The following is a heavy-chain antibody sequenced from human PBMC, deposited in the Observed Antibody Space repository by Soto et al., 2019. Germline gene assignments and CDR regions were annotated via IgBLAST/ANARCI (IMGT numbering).Heavy chain of an antibody. V-gene: IGHV4-30-4*01. CDR3: TRVLLRVRNLESSGYYPYYYYGMDV. CDR1: GGSISSGDYY. D-gene: IGHD3-22*01. Sequence: SETLSLTCTVSGGSISSGDYYWSWIRQPPGKGLEWIGYIYYSGSTYYNPSLKSRVTISVDTSKNQFSLKLSSVTAADTAVYFWTRVLLRVRNLESSGYYPYYYYGMDVWGQGTTVTVSS. J-gene: IGHJ6*02. CDR2: IYYSGST.